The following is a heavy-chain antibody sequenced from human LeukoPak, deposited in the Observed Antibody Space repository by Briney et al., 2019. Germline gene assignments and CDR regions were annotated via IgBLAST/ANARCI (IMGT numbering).Heavy chain of an antibody. CDR3: ARDFYGDNGHHPFDY. Sequence: SETLSLTCSVSGGSIGNYYWNWLRQPAGKGLEWIGRIYASGSTNYNPSLKSRVTISMDKSKNHFSLNLKSVTAADTAFYYCARDFYGDNGHHPFDYWGQGIQVTVSS. CDR1: GGSIGNYY. D-gene: IGHD2-8*01. V-gene: IGHV4-4*07. J-gene: IGHJ4*02. CDR2: IYASGST.